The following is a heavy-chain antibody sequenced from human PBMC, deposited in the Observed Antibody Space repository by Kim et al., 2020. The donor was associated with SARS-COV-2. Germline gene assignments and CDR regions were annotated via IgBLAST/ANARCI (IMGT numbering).Heavy chain of an antibody. D-gene: IGHD2-8*01. CDR3: AKVYGAWYFDL. CDR2: ISGSGGTT. CDR1: KFTFNNYA. J-gene: IGHJ2*01. V-gene: IGHV3-23*01. Sequence: GGSLRLSCAASKFTFNNYAMSWVRQAPGKGLEWVSSISGSGGTTYADSVKGRFTISRDNSKNTLYLQMSSLRAEDTAVYYCAKVYGAWYFDLWGRGTLVSVSS.